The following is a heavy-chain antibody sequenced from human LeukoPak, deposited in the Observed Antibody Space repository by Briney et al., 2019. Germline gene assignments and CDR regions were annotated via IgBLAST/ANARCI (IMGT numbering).Heavy chain of an antibody. V-gene: IGHV1-69*13. CDR2: IIPIFGTA. Sequence: SVKVSCKASGGTFSSYATSWVRQAPGQGLEWMGGIIPIFGTANYAQKFQGRVTITADESTSTAYIELSSLRSEDTAVYYCAREWEVVGATTGAFDIWGQGTMVTVSS. CDR1: GGTFSSYA. CDR3: AREWEVVGATTGAFDI. J-gene: IGHJ3*02. D-gene: IGHD1-26*01.